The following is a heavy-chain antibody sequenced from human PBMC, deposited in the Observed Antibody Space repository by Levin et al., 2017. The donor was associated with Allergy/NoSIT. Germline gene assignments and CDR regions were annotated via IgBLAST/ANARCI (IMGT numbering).Heavy chain of an antibody. CDR1: GFTFSSYA. D-gene: IGHD6-13*01. V-gene: IGHV3-30-3*01. CDR3: ARDYSSSWYVVGAFDI. J-gene: IGHJ3*02. Sequence: LSLTCAASGFTFSSYAMHWVRQAPGKGLEWVAVISYDGSNKYYADSVKGRFTISRDNSKNTLYLQMNSLRAEDTAVYYCARDYSSSWYVVGAFDIWGQGTMVTVSS. CDR2: ISYDGSNK.